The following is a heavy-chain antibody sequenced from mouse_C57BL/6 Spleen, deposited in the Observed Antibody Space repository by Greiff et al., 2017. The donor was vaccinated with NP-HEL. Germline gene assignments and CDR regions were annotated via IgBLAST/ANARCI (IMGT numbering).Heavy chain of an antibody. CDR2: IYPRSGYT. V-gene: IGHV1-81*01. Sequence: QVQLQQSGAELVRPGASVKMSCKASGYTFTSYGISWVKQRTGQGLEWIGEIYPRSGYTYYNEKFKGKATLTADKSSSTAYMQLRSLTSEDSAIYFCARRITYNFDYWGQGTTLTVSS. CDR3: ARRITYNFDY. J-gene: IGHJ2*01. D-gene: IGHD5-1*01. CDR1: GYTFTSYG.